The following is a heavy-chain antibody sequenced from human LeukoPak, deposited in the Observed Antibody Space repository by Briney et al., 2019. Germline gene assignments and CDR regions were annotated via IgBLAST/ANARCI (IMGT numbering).Heavy chain of an antibody. D-gene: IGHD4-17*01. V-gene: IGHV3-21*01. CDR3: ARDGGPVTTTDYYYYMDV. J-gene: IGHJ6*03. Sequence: GGSLRLSCAASGFTFSSYSMNWVRQAPGKGLEWVSSISSSSSYIYYADSVKGRFTISGDNAKNSLYLQMNSLRAEDTAVYYCARDGGPVTTTDYYYYMDVWGKGTTVTVSS. CDR2: ISSSSSYI. CDR1: GFTFSSYS.